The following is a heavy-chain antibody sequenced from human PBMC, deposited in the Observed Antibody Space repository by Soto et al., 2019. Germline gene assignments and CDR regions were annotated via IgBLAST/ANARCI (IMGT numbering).Heavy chain of an antibody. CDR1: GDSVSSNSAA. V-gene: IGHV6-1*01. D-gene: IGHD6-6*01. Sequence: SQTLSLTCAISGDSVSSNSAAWNWIRQSPSRGLERLGRTYYRSKWYNDYAVSVKSRITINPDTSKNQFSLQLNSVTPGDTAVYYCARSLYSSSSGVPVDFDYWGQGTLVTVSS. J-gene: IGHJ4*02. CDR2: TYYRSKWYN. CDR3: ARSLYSSSSGVPVDFDY.